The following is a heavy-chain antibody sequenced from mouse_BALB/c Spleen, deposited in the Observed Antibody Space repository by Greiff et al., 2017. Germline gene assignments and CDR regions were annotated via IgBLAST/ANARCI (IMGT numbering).Heavy chain of an antibody. CDR2: IYPGNVNT. Sequence: VQLQQSGPELVKPGASVRISCKASGYTFTSYYIHWVKQRPGQGLEWIGWIYPGNVNTKYNEKFKGKATLTADKSSSTAYMQLSSLTSEDSAVYFCARSPYGSSYDYYAMDYWGQGTSVTVSA. CDR1: GYTFTSYY. D-gene: IGHD1-1*01. J-gene: IGHJ4*01. CDR3: ARSPYGSSYDYYAMDY. V-gene: IGHV1S56*01.